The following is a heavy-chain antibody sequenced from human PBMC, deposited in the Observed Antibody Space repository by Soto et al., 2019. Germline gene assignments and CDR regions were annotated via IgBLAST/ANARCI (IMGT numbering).Heavy chain of an antibody. D-gene: IGHD3-10*01. J-gene: IGHJ5*02. CDR2: INHRGST. V-gene: IGHV4-34*01. CDR3: ARFYYGSGSYYNR. CDR1: GGSFSGYY. Sequence: NPSETLSLTCAVYGGSFSGYYWSWIRQPPGKGLEWKGEINHRGSTNYKPSIKSRVTITVDTSKNQFSIKLNSVTAADTAVYYCARFYYGSGSYYNRWGQGTLVTVSS.